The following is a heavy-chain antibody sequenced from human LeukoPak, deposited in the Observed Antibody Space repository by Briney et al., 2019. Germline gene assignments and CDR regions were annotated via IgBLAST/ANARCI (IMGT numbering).Heavy chain of an antibody. CDR3: ARDRTVRGSKYFDY. CDR1: GDSISSSTFY. Sequence: PSETLSLTCTVSGDSISSSTFYWGWIRQPPGKGLEWIASIHYSGSTYYNPSLRSRVTISVDTSKNQFSLRLSSVTAADTAVYYCARDRTVRGSKYFDYWGQGTLVTVSS. J-gene: IGHJ4*02. V-gene: IGHV4-39*07. D-gene: IGHD3-10*01. CDR2: IHYSGST.